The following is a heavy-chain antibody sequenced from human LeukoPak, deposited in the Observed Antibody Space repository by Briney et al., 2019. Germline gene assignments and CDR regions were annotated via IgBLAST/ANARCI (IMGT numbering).Heavy chain of an antibody. CDR3: ARLKCISTTCPSRYVMDV. CDR2: IYYSGST. D-gene: IGHD2-2*01. CDR1: GGSISSYY. J-gene: IGHJ6*02. V-gene: IGHV4-59*01. Sequence: SETLSLTCSISGGSISSYYWSWIRQPPGKGLEYIGYIYYSGSTNYNPSLKSRVTISVDTSKDQFSLNLTSVTAADTAVYYCARLKCISTTCPSRYVMDVWGQGTTVTVSS.